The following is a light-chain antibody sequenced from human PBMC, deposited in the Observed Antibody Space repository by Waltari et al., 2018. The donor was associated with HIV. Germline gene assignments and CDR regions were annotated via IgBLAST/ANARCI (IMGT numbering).Light chain of an antibody. CDR1: QGITND. CDR3: LQDFSYPRT. CDR2: AAS. J-gene: IGKJ1*01. V-gene: IGKV1-6*01. Sequence: AIQMTQSPPSLSASVGDKVSITCRASQGITNDLGWYQEKPGEAPKLLNYAASSLQTGVPSRFSGSGSGTDFTLTISNLQPEDFATYYCLQDFSYPRTFGQGTKVEIK.